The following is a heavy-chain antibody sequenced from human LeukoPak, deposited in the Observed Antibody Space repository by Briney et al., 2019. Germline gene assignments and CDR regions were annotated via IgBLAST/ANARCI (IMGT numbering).Heavy chain of an antibody. CDR1: GYTFSSYD. D-gene: IGHD3-10*01. CDR3: ARGGPMVRGVTPFDY. J-gene: IGHJ4*02. V-gene: IGHV1-69*06. Sequence: GASVKVSCKASGYTFSSYDIHWVRQAPGQGLEWMGGIIPIFGTGNYAQKFQGRVKITADKSTNTAYMELSSLTSEDMAVYYCARGGPMVRGVTPFDYWGQGTLVTASS. CDR2: IIPIFGTG.